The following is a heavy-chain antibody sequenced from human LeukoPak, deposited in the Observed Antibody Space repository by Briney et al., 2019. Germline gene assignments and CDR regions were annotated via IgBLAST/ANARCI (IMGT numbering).Heavy chain of an antibody. Sequence: SVKVSCKASGGTFSSYAISWVRQAPGQGLEWMGGIIPIFGTANYAQKFQGRVTITADESTSTAYMELSSLRSEDTAVYYCARKPTVVTPGNYFDYWGQGTLVTVSS. J-gene: IGHJ4*02. CDR2: IIPIFGTA. V-gene: IGHV1-69*13. CDR1: GGTFSSYA. CDR3: ARKPTVVTPGNYFDY. D-gene: IGHD4-23*01.